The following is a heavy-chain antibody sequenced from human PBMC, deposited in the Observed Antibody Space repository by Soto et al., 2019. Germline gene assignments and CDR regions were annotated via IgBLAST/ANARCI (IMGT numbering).Heavy chain of an antibody. J-gene: IGHJ5*02. CDR2: IYYSGST. CDR1: GGSVSSGNYY. CDR3: ARVGGINWFDP. D-gene: IGHD3-16*01. Sequence: SETLSLTCSVSGGSVSSGNYYWSWIRQHPGKGLEWIGYIYYSGSTYYNPSLKSRVTISVDTSKNQFSLKLSSVTAADTAVYYCARVGGINWFDPWGQGTLVTVSS. V-gene: IGHV4-31*03.